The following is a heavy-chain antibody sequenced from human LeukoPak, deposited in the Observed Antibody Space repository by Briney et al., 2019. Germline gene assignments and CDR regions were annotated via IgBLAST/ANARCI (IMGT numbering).Heavy chain of an antibody. J-gene: IGHJ4*02. V-gene: IGHV4-38-2*02. D-gene: IGHD3-10*01. CDR1: GYSISTSSAYR. CDR3: ARGVLF. CDR2: IHHSGST. Sequence: SETLSLTCTVSGYSISTSSAYRWGWIRLPPGKGLEWIGSIHHSGSTDYNPSLKSRVTMSVDTSKNQFSLSLSSVTAADTAAYYCARGVLFWGQGMLVTVSS.